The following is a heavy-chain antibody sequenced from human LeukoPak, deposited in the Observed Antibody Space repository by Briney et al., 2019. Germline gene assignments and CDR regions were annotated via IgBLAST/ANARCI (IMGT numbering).Heavy chain of an antibody. J-gene: IGHJ4*02. CDR3: AKGYFGGYSYGYFDY. V-gene: IGHV3-21*04. D-gene: IGHD5-18*01. CDR2: ISSSSSYI. Sequence: PGGSLRLSCAASGFTFSCYWMTWVRQAPGKGLEWVSSISSSSSYIYYADSVKGRFTISRDNAKNSLYLQMNSLRAEDMALYYCAKGYFGGYSYGYFDYWGQGTLVTVSS. CDR1: GFTFSCYW.